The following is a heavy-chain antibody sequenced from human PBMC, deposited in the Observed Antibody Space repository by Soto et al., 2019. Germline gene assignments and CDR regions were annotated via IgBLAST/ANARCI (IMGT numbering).Heavy chain of an antibody. J-gene: IGHJ4*02. V-gene: IGHV1-2*04. CDR1: GYTFTGYY. Sequence: ASVKVSCKASGYTFTGYYMHWVRQAPGQGLEWMGWINPNSGGTNYAQKFQGWVTMTRDTSISTAYMELSRLRSDDTAVHYCAREDIVGSSCFDYWGQGTLVTVSS. CDR2: INPNSGGT. D-gene: IGHD5-12*01. CDR3: AREDIVGSSCFDY.